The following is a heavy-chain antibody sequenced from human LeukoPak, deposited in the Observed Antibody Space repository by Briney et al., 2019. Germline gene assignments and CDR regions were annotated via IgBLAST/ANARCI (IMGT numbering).Heavy chain of an antibody. V-gene: IGHV3-7*01. Sequence: PGGSLRLSCVASGLTFSTSWMNWVRQAPGKGLEWVANIKEDGSVKNYMDSVKGRFTISRDNAKNSLYLEINCLRAEDTAVYYCARQWGWFTSGWWLDTLDVWGQGSMVIVSS. J-gene: IGHJ3*01. CDR1: GLTFSTSW. CDR3: ARQWGWFTSGWWLDTLDV. CDR2: IKEDGSVK. D-gene: IGHD6-19*01.